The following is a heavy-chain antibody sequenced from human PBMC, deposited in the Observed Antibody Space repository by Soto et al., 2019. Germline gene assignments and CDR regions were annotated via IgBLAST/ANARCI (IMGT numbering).Heavy chain of an antibody. V-gene: IGHV4-61*01. J-gene: IGHJ5*02. CDR1: GGSVSNGNYY. D-gene: IGHD3-16*01. CDR2: IYYSGST. Sequence: SETLSLTCTVFGGSVSNGNYYWSWIRQPPGKGLEWIGYIYYSGSTNYNPSLKSRVSISLDTSKNQFSLRLTSVTAADTAVYYWGRRPVETHMIIWFDPGGRETLVTVSS. CDR3: GRRPVETHMIIWFDP.